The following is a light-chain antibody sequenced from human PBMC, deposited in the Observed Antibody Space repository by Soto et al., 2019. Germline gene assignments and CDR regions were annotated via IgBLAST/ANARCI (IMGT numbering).Light chain of an antibody. CDR2: GAS. J-gene: IGKJ5*01. CDR1: QSIIRS. Sequence: DIQMTQAPSSLSASVGDRVTITCRARQSIIRSLNWYQQKPGKAPKLLIYGASSLQSGVPSRFSGSGSGTDFTITISRLQHDDFAYYYCQQTYSTRGFGQGTRLEIK. CDR3: QQTYSTRG. V-gene: IGKV1-39*01.